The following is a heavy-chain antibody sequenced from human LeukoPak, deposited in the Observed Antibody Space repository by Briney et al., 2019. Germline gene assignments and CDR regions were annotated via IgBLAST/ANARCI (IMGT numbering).Heavy chain of an antibody. CDR1: GGSFSGYY. Sequence: SETLSLTCAVYGGSFSGYYWSWIRQPPGKGLEWIGEINHSGSTNYNPSLKSRVTISVDTSKNQFSLKLSSVTAADTAVYCCARAQLSGYSSGWFDYWGQGTLVTVSS. V-gene: IGHV4-34*01. CDR3: ARAQLSGYSSGWFDY. CDR2: INHSGST. J-gene: IGHJ4*02. D-gene: IGHD6-19*01.